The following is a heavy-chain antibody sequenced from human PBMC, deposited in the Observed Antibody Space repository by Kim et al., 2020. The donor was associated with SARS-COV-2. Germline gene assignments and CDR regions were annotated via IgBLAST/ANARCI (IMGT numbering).Heavy chain of an antibody. D-gene: IGHD5-12*01. CDR1: GGSISSGGYY. CDR3: ARDIVATIGAFDI. Sequence: SETLSLTCTVSGGSISSGGYYWSWIRQHPGKGLEWIGYTYYSGSAYYNPSLKSRVTISVDTSKNQFSLKLSSVTAADTALYYCARDIVATIGAFDIWGQGTMVTVSS. V-gene: IGHV4-31*03. CDR2: TYYSGSA. J-gene: IGHJ3*02.